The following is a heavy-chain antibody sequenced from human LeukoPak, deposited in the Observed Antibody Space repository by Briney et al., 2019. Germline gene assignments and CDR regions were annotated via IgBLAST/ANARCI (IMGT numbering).Heavy chain of an antibody. CDR2: IYYSGST. CDR3: ASSPGCSGGSCYSHYYYYMDV. J-gene: IGHJ6*03. CDR1: GGSISSGGYY. D-gene: IGHD2-15*01. V-gene: IGHV4-31*03. Sequence: PSETLSLTCTVSGGSISSGGYYWSWIRQHPGKGLEWIGYIYYSGSTYYNPSLKSRVTLSVDTSKNQFSLKLSSVTAADTAVYYCASSPGCSGGSCYSHYYYYMDVWGKGTTVTVSS.